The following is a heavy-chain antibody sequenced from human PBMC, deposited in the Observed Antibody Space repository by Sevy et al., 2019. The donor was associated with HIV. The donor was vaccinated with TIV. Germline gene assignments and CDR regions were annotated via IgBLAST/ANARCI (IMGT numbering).Heavy chain of an antibody. Sequence: GGSLRLSCAASGFTFSNYAIHWVRQAPGKGLEWVAVVSYDGSKKYYADSVKGRFTISRDNAKNSLYLQMNSLRAEDTAVYYCARDRGTAYCSSTSCQYYYYYGMDVWGQGTTVTVSS. J-gene: IGHJ6*02. CDR1: GFTFSNYA. CDR3: ARDRGTAYCSSTSCQYYYYYGMDV. V-gene: IGHV3-30*07. CDR2: VSYDGSKK. D-gene: IGHD2-2*01.